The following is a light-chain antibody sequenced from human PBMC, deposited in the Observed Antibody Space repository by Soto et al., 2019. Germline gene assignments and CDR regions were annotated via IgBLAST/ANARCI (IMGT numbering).Light chain of an antibody. V-gene: IGKV3-20*01. CDR2: GAS. CDR3: QQYGSSPWT. J-gene: IGKJ1*01. CDR1: QSVSSSF. Sequence: EIVLTQSPGTLSLSPGERATLSCRASQSVSSSFLAWYQQKPDQAPRLLIYGASSRATGIPDRFSGSGSGTDFTLTITRLEPEDFAVYYCQQYGSSPWTVGQGTKVEIK.